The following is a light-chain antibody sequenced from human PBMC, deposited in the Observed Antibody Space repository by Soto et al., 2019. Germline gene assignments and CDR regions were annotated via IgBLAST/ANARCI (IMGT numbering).Light chain of an antibody. Sequence: SALTQPASVSGSPGQSITISCTGTSSDVGGYNYVSWYQQHPGNAPKVLIYEVTNRPSGVSVRFSGSKSGNTASLTISGLQAEDEADYYCSSYTTSNTWVFGGGTKLTVL. CDR3: SSYTTSNTWV. CDR1: SSDVGGYNY. CDR2: EVT. V-gene: IGLV2-14*01. J-gene: IGLJ3*02.